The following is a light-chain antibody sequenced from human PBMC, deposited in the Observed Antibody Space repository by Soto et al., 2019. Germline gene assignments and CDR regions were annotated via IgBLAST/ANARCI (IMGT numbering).Light chain of an antibody. CDR1: QDITND. CDR3: QQYDNVPLT. CDR2: EAS. J-gene: IGKJ4*01. V-gene: IGKV1-33*01. Sequence: DIQMTQSPSSLSASVGDRVTITCQASQDITNDLNRYQQKPGKAPKVLIYEASNLETGVPSRFSGSGSGTDFTFTISSLHPEDSATYFCQQYDNVPLTFGGGTKVEIK.